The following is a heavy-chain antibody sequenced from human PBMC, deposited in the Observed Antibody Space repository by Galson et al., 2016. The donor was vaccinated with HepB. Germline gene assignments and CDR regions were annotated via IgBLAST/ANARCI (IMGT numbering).Heavy chain of an antibody. CDR3: ARGKAVTGSDPLDP. CDR1: GFTVSSTS. V-gene: IGHV3-53*01. J-gene: IGHJ5*02. Sequence: SLRLSCAASGFTVSSTSMTWVRQAPGKGLEWVSVIYSGDSTNYADSVKGRFTISRDNSKNTLYLQMNSLLVEDTAVYYCARGKAVTGSDPLDPWGQGTLVTVSS. CDR2: IYSGDST. D-gene: IGHD6-19*01.